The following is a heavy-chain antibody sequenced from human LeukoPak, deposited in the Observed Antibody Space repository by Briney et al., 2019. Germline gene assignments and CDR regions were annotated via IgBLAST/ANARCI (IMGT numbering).Heavy chain of an antibody. CDR1: GFTFSSYV. J-gene: IGHJ4*02. D-gene: IGHD6-13*01. Sequence: PGGSLRLSCAASGFTFSSYVMSWVRQAPGEGLEWVSAVIGSYTYYADSVKGRFTISRDNSKNTLFLEMNSLRTGDTAVYYCAKGSSSSRPYYFDSWGLGTLVIVSS. CDR2: VIGSYT. V-gene: IGHV3-23*01. CDR3: AKGSSSSRPYYFDS.